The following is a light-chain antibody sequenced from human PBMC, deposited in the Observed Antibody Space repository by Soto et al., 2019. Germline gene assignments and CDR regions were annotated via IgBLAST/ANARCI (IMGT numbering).Light chain of an antibody. CDR1: SSDVGSYNR. Sequence: QSALTQPPSVSGSPGQSVTISCTGTSSDVGSYNRVSWYQQPPGTAPKLMIYEVSNRPSGVPDRFSGSKSGNTASLTISGLQAEDEADYYCSLYTSSSTDVFGTGTNVTVL. J-gene: IGLJ1*01. V-gene: IGLV2-18*01. CDR3: SLYTSSSTDV. CDR2: EVS.